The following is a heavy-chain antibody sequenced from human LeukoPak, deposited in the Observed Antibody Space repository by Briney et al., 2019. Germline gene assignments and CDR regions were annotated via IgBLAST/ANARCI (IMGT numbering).Heavy chain of an antibody. CDR1: GGSFSGYY. CDR2: INHSGST. D-gene: IGHD4-11*01. Sequence: SETLSLTCAVYGGSFSGYYWSWIRQPPGKGLEWIGEINHSGSTNYNPSLKSRVTISVDTSKNQFSLKLSSVTAADTAVYYCARANDSNDAFDIWGQGTMVTVSS. CDR3: ARANDSNDAFDI. J-gene: IGHJ3*02. V-gene: IGHV4-34*01.